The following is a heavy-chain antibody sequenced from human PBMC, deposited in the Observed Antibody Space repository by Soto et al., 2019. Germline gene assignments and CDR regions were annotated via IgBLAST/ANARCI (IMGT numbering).Heavy chain of an antibody. CDR1: GYNFINYW. CDR3: ARTARSYYHAMDV. V-gene: IGHV5-51*01. CDR2: IYPGDSDT. J-gene: IGHJ6*02. Sequence: GESLKISCKGSGYNFINYWIALVRQMPGRGLEWMGIIYPGDSDTRYSPSFQGQVTISADKSISTAYLQWSSLKASDTAMYYCARTARSYYHAMDVWGQGTTVTVSS.